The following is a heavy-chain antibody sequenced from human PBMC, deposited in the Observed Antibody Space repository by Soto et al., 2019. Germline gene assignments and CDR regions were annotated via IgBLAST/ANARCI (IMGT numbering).Heavy chain of an antibody. CDR2: ISGSGGST. J-gene: IGHJ4*02. CDR3: AKDGRDGYNFDY. Sequence: TGGSLRLSCAASGFTFSSYAMSWVRQAPGKGLEWVSAISGSGGSTYYADSVKGRFTISRDNSKNTLYLQMNSLRAEDTAVYYCAKDGRDGYNFDYWGQGTLVTVSS. V-gene: IGHV3-23*01. CDR1: GFTFSSYA. D-gene: IGHD5-12*01.